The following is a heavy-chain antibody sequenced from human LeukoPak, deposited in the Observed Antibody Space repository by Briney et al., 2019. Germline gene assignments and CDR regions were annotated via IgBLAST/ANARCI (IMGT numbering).Heavy chain of an antibody. CDR1: GGSISSSSYY. CDR2: INHSGSA. V-gene: IGHV4-39*07. CDR3: ARGGFYDSSGYPNPLDY. J-gene: IGHJ4*02. D-gene: IGHD3-22*01. Sequence: SETLSLTCTVSGGSISSSSYYWGWIRQSPGKGLEWIGDINHSGSANYNPSLKSRVTISGDTSKNQFSLKLSSVTAADTAFYYCARGGFYDSSGYPNPLDYWGQGTLVTVSS.